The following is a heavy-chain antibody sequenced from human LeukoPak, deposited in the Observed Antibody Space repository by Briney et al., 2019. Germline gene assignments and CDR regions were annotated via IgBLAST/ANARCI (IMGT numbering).Heavy chain of an antibody. Sequence: GGSLRLSCAASGFTFSSYWMHGVRQAPGKGLVWVSRINTDGSSTSYADSVKGRFTISRDNAKNTLYLQMNSLRAEDTAVYYCARSEWELLGDYWGQGALVTVSS. CDR3: ARSEWELLGDY. V-gene: IGHV3-74*01. CDR2: INTDGSST. J-gene: IGHJ4*02. D-gene: IGHD1-26*01. CDR1: GFTFSSYW.